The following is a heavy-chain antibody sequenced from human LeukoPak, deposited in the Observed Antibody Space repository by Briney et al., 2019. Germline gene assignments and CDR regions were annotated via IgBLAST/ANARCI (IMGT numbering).Heavy chain of an antibody. Sequence: PGGSLRLSCAASGFTLSPYWMRWVRHAPGKGLVWVSHINPEGSRTIYADSVKGRFTISRDNAKNTLYLQTNSLRVEDTAVYYCARDRGALDAFDIWGQGTRVTVSS. D-gene: IGHD3-10*01. J-gene: IGHJ3*02. CDR1: GFTLSPYW. CDR2: INPEGSRT. V-gene: IGHV3-74*01. CDR3: ARDRGALDAFDI.